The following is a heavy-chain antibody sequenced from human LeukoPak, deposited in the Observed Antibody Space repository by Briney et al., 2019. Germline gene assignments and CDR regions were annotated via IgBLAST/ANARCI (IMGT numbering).Heavy chain of an antibody. CDR2: ISGSGDST. V-gene: IGHV3-23*01. CDR1: GFIFDTHT. Sequence: GGSLRLSCTASGFIFDTHTLTWVRQAPGKGPEWVASISGSGDSTNYGDSVKGRFTIPRDNFKRTVHLEMSNLRADDTAMYYCVRRAAVRGMDFWGLGTTVIVSS. D-gene: IGHD1-14*01. CDR3: VRRAAVRGMDF. J-gene: IGHJ6*02.